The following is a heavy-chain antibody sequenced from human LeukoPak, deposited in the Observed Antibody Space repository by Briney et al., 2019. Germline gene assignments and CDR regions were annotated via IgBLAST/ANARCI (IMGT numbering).Heavy chain of an antibody. D-gene: IGHD3-22*01. V-gene: IGHV1-2*06. CDR2: INPNSGVT. J-gene: IGHJ4*02. Sequence: ASVKVSCKASGYTFTGYYMHWVRQAPGQGLEWMGRINPNSGVTNYAQKFQGRVTMTRDTSISTAYMELSRLRSDDTAVYYCARDTLYDSSGYYYPHFDYWGQGTLVTVSS. CDR3: ARDTLYDSSGYYYPHFDY. CDR1: GYTFTGYY.